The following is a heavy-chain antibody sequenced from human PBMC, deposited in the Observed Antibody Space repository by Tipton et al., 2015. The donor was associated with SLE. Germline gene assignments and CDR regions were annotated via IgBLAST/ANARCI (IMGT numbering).Heavy chain of an antibody. CDR2: IYHNGKT. CDR1: GDSISNSSYY. J-gene: IGHJ4*02. CDR3: ATELFRGYTSGWGPDY. D-gene: IGHD6-19*01. V-gene: IGHV4-61*05. Sequence: TLSLTCTVSGDSISNSSYYWSWIRQPPGKRLEWIGYIYHNGKTNYNPSLQSRVTISVDTSKNQFSLKVNSVTAADTAVYYCATELFRGYTSGWGPDYWGQGTLVTISS.